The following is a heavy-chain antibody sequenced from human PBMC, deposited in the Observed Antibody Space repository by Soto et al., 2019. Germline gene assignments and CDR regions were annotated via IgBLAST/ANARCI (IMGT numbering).Heavy chain of an antibody. V-gene: IGHV3-23*01. CDR1: GFTSTDYA. CDR3: ARSTQNFDFWSDLDAFDV. CDR2: ITSSGSTT. D-gene: IGHD3-3*01. Sequence: RGSLRLSCAASGFTSTDYAMNWLRRHPGKGLEWVSSITSSGSTTFYADYVKGGFTISRDTSKNHVYLQMVTPRAEATAVYHCARSTQNFDFWSDLDAFDVWGQGIEVTVSS. J-gene: IGHJ3*01.